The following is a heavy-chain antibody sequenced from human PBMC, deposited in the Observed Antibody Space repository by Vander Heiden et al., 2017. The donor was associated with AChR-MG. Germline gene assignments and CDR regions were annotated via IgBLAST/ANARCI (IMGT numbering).Heavy chain of an antibody. CDR1: GFSFSSFA. J-gene: IGHJ4*02. CDR3: VKDTNRVWGIFDS. V-gene: IGHV3-23*01. CDR2: ITDSGRST. Sequence: EVQLLESGGGLVQPGGSLRLSCAASGFSFSSFAMSWVRLAPGKGLEWVSSITDSGRSTWYADSVKGRFTFSRDNSKNTLYLQMNNLRAENTAKYFCVKDTNRVWGIFDSWGQGTLVTVSS. D-gene: IGHD3-16*01.